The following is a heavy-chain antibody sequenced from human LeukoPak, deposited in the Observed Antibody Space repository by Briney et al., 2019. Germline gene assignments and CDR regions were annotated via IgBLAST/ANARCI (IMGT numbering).Heavy chain of an antibody. CDR3: ARADRYGTTWYGRVDY. CDR1: GFTFSTYA. Sequence: GGSLRLSCAASGFTFSTYAMHWVRQAPGKGLESVSDIRSTGGTTAYADSVKGRFTISRDNSRNTLYLRVNSLRAEDTAVYYCARADRYGTTWYGRVDYWGQGTLVTVSS. CDR2: IRSTGGTT. J-gene: IGHJ4*02. D-gene: IGHD6-13*01. V-gene: IGHV3-23*01.